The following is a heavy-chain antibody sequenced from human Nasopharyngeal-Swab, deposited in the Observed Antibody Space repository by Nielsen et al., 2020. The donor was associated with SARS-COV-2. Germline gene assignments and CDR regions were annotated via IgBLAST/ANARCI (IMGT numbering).Heavy chain of an antibody. CDR3: ARAGDLTAYYSYYMDV. D-gene: IGHD2-21*02. J-gene: IGHJ6*03. CDR1: GGSLSGYY. CDR2: VNHRGST. V-gene: IGHV4-34*01. Sequence: SATLPLTCAGYGGSLSGYYWSWIRQPPGEGLEWIGEVNHRGSTHYNPSLKSRVTISVVMSNNQFSLKLSSVTAADTALYYCARAGDLTAYYSYYMDVWGNGTTVTVSS.